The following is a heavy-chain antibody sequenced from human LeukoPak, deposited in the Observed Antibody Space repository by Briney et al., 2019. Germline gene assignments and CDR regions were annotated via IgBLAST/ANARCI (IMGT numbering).Heavy chain of an antibody. CDR1: GFTFSSYA. CDR2: ISYDGSNK. D-gene: IGHD3-22*01. J-gene: IGHJ4*02. Sequence: GGSLRLSCAASGFTFSSYAMHWVRQAPGKGLEWVAVISYDGSNKYYADSVKGRFTISRDNSKNTLYLQMNSLRAEDTAVYYCARDGGTMIVVVYYFDYWGQGTLVTVSS. CDR3: ARDGGTMIVVVYYFDY. V-gene: IGHV3-30-3*01.